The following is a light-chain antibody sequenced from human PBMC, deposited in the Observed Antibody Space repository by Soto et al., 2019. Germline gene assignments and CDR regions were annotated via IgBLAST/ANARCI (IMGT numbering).Light chain of an antibody. V-gene: IGLV2-14*01. CDR1: SSDIGGYDY. Sequence: QSALTQPASVSGSRGQSITISCTGTSSDIGGYDYVSWYQQRPGKAPKLMIYEVRYRPSGVSTRFSGSKSGNTASLTISGLQAEDEADYYCCSYTRTSNHYFFGSGTKVTVL. CDR2: EVR. CDR3: CSYTRTSNHYF. J-gene: IGLJ1*01.